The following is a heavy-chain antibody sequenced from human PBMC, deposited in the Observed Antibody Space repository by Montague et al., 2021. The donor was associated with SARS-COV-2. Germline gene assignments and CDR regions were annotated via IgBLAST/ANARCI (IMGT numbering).Heavy chain of an antibody. CDR1: GGSFSSY. V-gene: IGHV4-34*01. CDR2: ISHGGGT. D-gene: IGHD2-15*01. J-gene: IGHJ6*02. Sequence: SETLSLTCDVYGGSFSSYWSWIRQHPGRGLEWVGQISHGGGTTYNPSLKGRVTMSVDTSTDQLSLKLRSVTAADTAVYYCASHCGGGRCYFGMDVWGQGTTVTVSS. CDR3: ASHCGGGRCYFGMDV.